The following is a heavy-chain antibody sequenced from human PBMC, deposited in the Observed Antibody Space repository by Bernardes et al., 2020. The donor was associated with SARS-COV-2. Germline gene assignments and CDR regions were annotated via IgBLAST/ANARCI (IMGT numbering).Heavy chain of an antibody. Sequence: GGSLRLSCAASGFTFSSYWMSWVRQAPGKGLEWVANIKHAGSEKYYVDSVKGRFTISRDNAKNSLYLQMNSLRAEDTAVCYCARAYDFWRVNYYYMDVWGKGTTVTVPS. J-gene: IGHJ6*03. D-gene: IGHD3-3*01. CDR1: GFTFSSYW. V-gene: IGHV3-7*05. CDR3: ARAYDFWRVNYYYMDV. CDR2: IKHAGSEK.